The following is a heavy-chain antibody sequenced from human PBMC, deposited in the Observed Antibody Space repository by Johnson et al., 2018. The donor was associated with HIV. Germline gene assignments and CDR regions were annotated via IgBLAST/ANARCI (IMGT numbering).Heavy chain of an antibody. J-gene: IGHJ3*02. CDR3: ARATTPHDAFDI. Sequence: MLLVESGGGLVQPGGSLRLSCAASGFTVSSNYMSWVRQAPGKGLEWVSVIYSGGSTYYADSVKGRFTISRDNSKNKLYLQMNSLRAEYTAVDYCARATTPHDAFDIWGQGTMVTVSS. D-gene: IGHD1-1*01. CDR1: GFTVSSNY. V-gene: IGHV3-66*01. CDR2: IYSGGST.